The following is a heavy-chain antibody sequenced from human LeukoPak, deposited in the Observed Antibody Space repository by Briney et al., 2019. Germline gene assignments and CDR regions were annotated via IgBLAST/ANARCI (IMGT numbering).Heavy chain of an antibody. V-gene: IGHV5-51*01. D-gene: IGHD6-13*01. CDR2: IYPGDSDT. J-gene: IGHJ4*02. CDR1: GYSFPDYW. Sequence: GESLKISCKGSGYSFPDYWIGWVRQPPGKGLEWMGIIYPGDSDTRYSPSFQGQVTISADKSISTAYLQWSSLKASDTAMYYCATRIAAAGPFDYWGQGTLVTVSS. CDR3: ATRIAAAGPFDY.